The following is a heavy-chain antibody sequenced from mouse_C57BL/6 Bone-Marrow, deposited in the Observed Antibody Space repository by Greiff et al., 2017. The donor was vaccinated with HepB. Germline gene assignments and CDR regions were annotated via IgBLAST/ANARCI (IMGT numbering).Heavy chain of an antibody. CDR3: ARDLGDGYFDY. D-gene: IGHD2-3*01. Sequence: DVMLVESGGGLVKPGGSLKLSCAASGFTFSSYAMSWVRQTPEKRLEWVATISDGGSYPYYPENVKGRFTISRDNAKNNLYLQMSHLESEDTAMCYCARDLGDGYFDYWGQGTTLTVSS. CDR2: ISDGGSYP. CDR1: GFTFSSYA. V-gene: IGHV5-4*01. J-gene: IGHJ2*01.